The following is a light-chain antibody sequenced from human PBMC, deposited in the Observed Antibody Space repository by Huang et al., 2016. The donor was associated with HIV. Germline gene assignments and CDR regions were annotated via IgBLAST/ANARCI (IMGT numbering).Light chain of an antibody. CDR3: QHYSNWPPLT. Sequence: EIILTQSPATLSVSPGEGATLSCRASQSIGTSLAWYQQRPGQAPRLLVYGASTRATGVPVRFSGSGSGAQFYLTLSSLQSEDFATYYCQHYSNWPPLTFGGGTKVDI. J-gene: IGKJ4*01. V-gene: IGKV3-15*01. CDR1: QSIGTS. CDR2: GAS.